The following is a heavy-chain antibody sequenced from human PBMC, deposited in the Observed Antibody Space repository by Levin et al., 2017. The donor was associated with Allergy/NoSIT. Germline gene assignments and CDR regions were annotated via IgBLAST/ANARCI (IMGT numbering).Heavy chain of an antibody. CDR3: ARVHDTTAYYWGGGDYAMDV. V-gene: IGHV1-69*13. D-gene: IGHD3-22*01. Sequence: SVKVSCKAAGDTSSSYGVSWVRQAPGQGLEWMGGITPIIGTANYAQNFRVRVTITADASTNTAYMELSSLRSEDTAVYYCARVHDTTAYYWGGGDYAMDVWGQGTTVTVSS. J-gene: IGHJ6*02. CDR1: GDTSSSYG. CDR2: ITPIIGTA.